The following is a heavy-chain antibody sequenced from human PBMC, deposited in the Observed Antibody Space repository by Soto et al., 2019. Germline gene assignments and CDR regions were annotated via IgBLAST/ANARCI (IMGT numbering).Heavy chain of an antibody. D-gene: IGHD1-1*01. CDR2: IDWDDEK. CDR1: GFSLTSNEMR. V-gene: IGHV2-70*04. Sequence: SGPTLVNPTQTLTLTCTFSGFSLTSNEMRVTWIRQPPGKALEWLARIDWDDEKFYSSSLRTRLTISKDSSKNQVVLTMTNMDPVDTATYYCARTTNTGNDYWGQVILVTFSS. CDR3: ARTTNTGNDY. J-gene: IGHJ4*02.